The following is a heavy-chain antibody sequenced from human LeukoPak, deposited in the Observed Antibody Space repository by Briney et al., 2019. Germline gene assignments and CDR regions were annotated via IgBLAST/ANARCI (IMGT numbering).Heavy chain of an antibody. D-gene: IGHD2-15*01. CDR2: INPSGGST. V-gene: IGHV1-46*01. CDR3: AMVVAADDAFDI. CDR1: GYTFTSYY. J-gene: IGHJ3*02. Sequence: ASVKVSCKASGYTFTSYYMHWVRQAPGQGLEWMGIINPSGGSTSYAQKFQGRVTMTRDTSTSTVYMELSSLRSGDTAVYYCAMVVAADDAFDIWGQGTMVTVSS.